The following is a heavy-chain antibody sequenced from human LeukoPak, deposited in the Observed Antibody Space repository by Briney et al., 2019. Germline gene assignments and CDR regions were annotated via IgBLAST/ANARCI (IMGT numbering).Heavy chain of an antibody. D-gene: IGHD3-22*01. CDR2: ISSNGGRT. Sequence: GGSLRLSCVASGFTFRSYGMHWVRQAPGKGLEYVSAISSNGGRTYYANSVKGRFTISRDNSRNTLYLQMGSLRAEDMAVYYCATYYYDSGGFHFHHWGQGTLVTVSS. V-gene: IGHV3-64*01. CDR1: GFTFRSYG. J-gene: IGHJ1*01. CDR3: ATYYYDSGGFHFHH.